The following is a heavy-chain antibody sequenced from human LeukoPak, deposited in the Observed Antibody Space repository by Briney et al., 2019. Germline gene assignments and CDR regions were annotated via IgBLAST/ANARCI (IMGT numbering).Heavy chain of an antibody. CDR2: IYYSGST. CDR1: GGSISNYY. J-gene: IGHJ4*02. Sequence: KPSETLSLTCTVSGGSISNYYWTWIRQPPGKGLEWIGDIYYSGSTNYNPSLKSRVTISVDRSKNQFSLKLSSVTAADTAVYYCVRRVEYGYADYWGQGTLVTVSS. D-gene: IGHD5-18*01. V-gene: IGHV4-59*08. CDR3: VRRVEYGYADY.